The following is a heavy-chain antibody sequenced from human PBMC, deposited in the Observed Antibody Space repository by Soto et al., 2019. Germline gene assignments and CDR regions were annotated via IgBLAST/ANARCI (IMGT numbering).Heavy chain of an antibody. CDR2: ISYDGSNK. D-gene: IGHD2-8*01. J-gene: IGHJ4*02. CDR3: ARSYCTNGVCYGYFDY. V-gene: IGHV3-30-3*01. CDR1: GFTFSSYA. Sequence: GGSLRLSCAASGFTFSSYAMHWVRQAPGKGLEWVAVISYDGSNKYYADSVKGRFTISRDNSKNTLYLQMNSLRAEDTAVYYCARSYCTNGVCYGYFDYWGQGTLVTVSS.